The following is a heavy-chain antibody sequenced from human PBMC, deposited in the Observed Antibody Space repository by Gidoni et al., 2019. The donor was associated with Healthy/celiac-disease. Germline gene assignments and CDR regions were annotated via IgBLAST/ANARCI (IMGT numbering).Heavy chain of an antibody. D-gene: IGHD3-3*01. Sequence: EVQLVESGGGLVQPGGSLRLSWAASGFTFSSYWMSWVRQAPGKGLEWVANIKQDGSEKYYVDSVKGRFTISRDNAKNSLYLQMNSLRAEDTAVYYCARDGEAGVSPYYFDYWGQGTLVTVSS. V-gene: IGHV3-7*01. J-gene: IGHJ4*02. CDR3: ARDGEAGVSPYYFDY. CDR1: GFTFSSYW. CDR2: IKQDGSEK.